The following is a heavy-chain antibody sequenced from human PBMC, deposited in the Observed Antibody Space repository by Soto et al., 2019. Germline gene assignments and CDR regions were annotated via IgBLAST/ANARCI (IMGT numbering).Heavy chain of an antibody. CDR1: GFTFSSYS. J-gene: IGHJ1*01. CDR2: ISCSGGTS. V-gene: IGHV3-23*01. CDR3: ANAYCSSTSCRAEYLQH. D-gene: IGHD2-2*01. Sequence: GGSLRLSCAASGFTFSSYSMSWFRQAPGKGLEWVSAISCSGGTSYYADSVKGRFTISRDNSKNTVYLQMNSLRAEDTAVYFCANAYCSSTSCRAEYLQHWGQGTLVTVSS.